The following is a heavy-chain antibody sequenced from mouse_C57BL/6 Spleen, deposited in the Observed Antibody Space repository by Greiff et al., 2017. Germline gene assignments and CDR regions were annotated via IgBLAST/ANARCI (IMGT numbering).Heavy chain of an antibody. J-gene: IGHJ4*01. CDR3: ASEDYYDSSYYGARDY. Sequence: QVKLLQPGAELVRPGSSVKLSCKASGYTFTSYWVHWVKQRPIQGLEWIGNIDPSGSEAHYNQKFKEKATLTVDKSSSTAYMQLSSMTSEDAAVYYCASEDYYDSSYYGARDYWGQGTSVTVSS. CDR1: GYTFTSYW. CDR2: IDPSGSEA. D-gene: IGHD1-1*01. V-gene: IGHV1-52*01.